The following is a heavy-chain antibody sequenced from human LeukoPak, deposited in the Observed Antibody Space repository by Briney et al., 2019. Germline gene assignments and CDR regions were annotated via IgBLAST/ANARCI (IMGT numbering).Heavy chain of an antibody. Sequence: GGSLRLSCAASGFTFSSYAMSWVRQAPGKGLEWVSVIYSGGSTYYADSVKGRFTISRDNSKNTLYLQMNSLRAEDTAVYYCARDGALGATTFDAFDIWGQGTMVTVSS. V-gene: IGHV3-53*01. CDR2: IYSGGST. CDR1: GFTFSSYA. D-gene: IGHD1-26*01. J-gene: IGHJ3*02. CDR3: ARDGALGATTFDAFDI.